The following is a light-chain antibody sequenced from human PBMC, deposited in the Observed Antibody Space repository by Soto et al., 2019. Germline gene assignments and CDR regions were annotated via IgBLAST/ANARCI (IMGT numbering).Light chain of an antibody. CDR3: ATWDDSLSGPV. J-gene: IGLJ2*01. Sequence: QSVLPQPPSASGTPGQRATVSCSGSTSNIGSNYVYWYQQAPRTAPKLLIYRNNQRPSGVPDRFSGSKSGTSASLAISGLRSEDEADYYCATWDDSLSGPVFGGGTKLTVL. V-gene: IGLV1-47*01. CDR1: TSNIGSNY. CDR2: RNN.